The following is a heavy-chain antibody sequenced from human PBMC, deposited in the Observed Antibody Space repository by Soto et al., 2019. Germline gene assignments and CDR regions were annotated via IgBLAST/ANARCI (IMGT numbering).Heavy chain of an antibody. J-gene: IGHJ4*02. V-gene: IGHV3-30-3*01. CDR2: ISYDGSNK. CDR1: GFTFSSYA. D-gene: IGHD6-19*01. Sequence: GGSLRLSCAASGFTFSSYAMHWVRQAPGKGLEWVAVISYDGSNKYYADSVKGRFTISRDNSKNTLYLQMNSLRAEDTAVYYCARGEGDYEEYSSGWFLYWGQGTLVTVSS. CDR3: ARGEGDYEEYSSGWFLY.